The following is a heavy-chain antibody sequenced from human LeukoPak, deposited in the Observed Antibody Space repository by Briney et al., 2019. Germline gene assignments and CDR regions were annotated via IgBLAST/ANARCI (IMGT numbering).Heavy chain of an antibody. Sequence: SVKFSCKASGGTFSSYAISWVRQAPGQGLEWMGGIIPIFGTANYAQKFQCRVTITADESTRPAYTELSSLRSEDTAVYYCARTDIVVVVAATLGLGGYFDYWGQGTLVTVSS. D-gene: IGHD2-15*01. CDR1: GGTFSSYA. CDR3: ARTDIVVVVAATLGLGGYFDY. CDR2: IIPIFGTA. J-gene: IGHJ4*02. V-gene: IGHV1-69*13.